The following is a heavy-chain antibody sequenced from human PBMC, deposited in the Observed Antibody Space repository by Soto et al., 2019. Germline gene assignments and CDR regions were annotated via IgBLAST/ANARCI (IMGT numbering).Heavy chain of an antibody. CDR1: GYIFVNYG. CDR2: ISPYTGNT. V-gene: IGHV1-18*01. D-gene: IGHD3-16*01. J-gene: IGHJ6*04. Sequence: QVQLVQSGDEVKKPGASVKVSCKDSGYIFVNYGIAWVRQAPGQGLEWMGWISPYTGNTHSASKVQGRLTMTTDTSTSTAYMALGSLTSDDTAVYYCVMVDNYVTPTPQDVWGKGTTVTVSS. CDR3: VMVDNYVTPTPQDV.